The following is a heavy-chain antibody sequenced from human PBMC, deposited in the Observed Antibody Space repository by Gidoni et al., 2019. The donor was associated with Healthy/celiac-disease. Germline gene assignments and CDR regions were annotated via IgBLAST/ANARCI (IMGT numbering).Heavy chain of an antibody. Sequence: QVQLLPSGAAVKTPGASVKVSCKASGSTFPSYGISWVRQAPGQGLEWMGWISAYNGNTNYAQKLQGRVTMTTDTSTSTAYMERRSLRSDDTAVYYCARAGDYSWGSDFDYWGQGTLVTVSS. CDR2: ISAYNGNT. CDR1: GSTFPSYG. J-gene: IGHJ4*02. V-gene: IGHV1-18*01. D-gene: IGHD3-16*01. CDR3: ARAGDYSWGSDFDY.